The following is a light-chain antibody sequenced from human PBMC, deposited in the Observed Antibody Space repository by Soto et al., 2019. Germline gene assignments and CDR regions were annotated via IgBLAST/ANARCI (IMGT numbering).Light chain of an antibody. CDR1: GSNIGSNY. V-gene: IGLV1-47*01. J-gene: IGLJ2*01. CDR2: TNN. CDR3: ASWDDSLTAVA. Sequence: QLVLTQPPSASGTPGQRVTIFCSGSGSNIGSNYVYWYQQLPTMAPKLLIHTNNQRPSGVPDRFSGSKSGTSASLAISGVRSEDEAIYYCASWDDSLTAVAFGGGTKVTVL.